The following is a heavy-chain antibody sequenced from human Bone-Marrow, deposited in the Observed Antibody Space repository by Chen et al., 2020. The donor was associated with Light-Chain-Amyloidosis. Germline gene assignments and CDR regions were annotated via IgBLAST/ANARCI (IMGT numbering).Heavy chain of an antibody. CDR1: GFTFSSYW. Sequence: EVQLVESGGGLVQPGGSLRLSCAASGFTFSSYWMSWVRQAPGKGLEWVANIKQDGSEKDYVDSVKGRFTISRDNAKNSLYLQMNSLRAEDTAVYYCAREGRYITMVRGVIRYYYYMDVWGKGTTVTVSS. CDR3: AREGRYITMVRGVIRYYYYMDV. J-gene: IGHJ6*03. D-gene: IGHD3-10*01. CDR2: IKQDGSEK. V-gene: IGHV3-7*01.